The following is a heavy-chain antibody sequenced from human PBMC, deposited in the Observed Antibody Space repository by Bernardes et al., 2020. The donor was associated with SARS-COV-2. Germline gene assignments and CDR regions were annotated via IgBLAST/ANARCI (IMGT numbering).Heavy chain of an antibody. V-gene: IGHV3-23*01. CDR1: EFSFSNSA. CDR3: AKVRSLAVAFVAFFDS. Sequence: GGSLRLSCEASEFSFSNSAMSWVRQAPGKGLEWVASISSSGGSIYYADSVKGRFAVSRDNSKNTLYLQMNSLRAEDTAVYYCAKVRSLAVAFVAFFDSWGQGTLVTVSS. CDR2: ISSSGGSI. J-gene: IGHJ4*02. D-gene: IGHD6-13*01.